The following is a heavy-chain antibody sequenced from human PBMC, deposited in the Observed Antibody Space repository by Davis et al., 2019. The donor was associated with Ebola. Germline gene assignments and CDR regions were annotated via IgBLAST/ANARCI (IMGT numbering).Heavy chain of an antibody. CDR1: GFPFSYYY. V-gene: IGHV3-11*06. J-gene: IGHJ4*02. CDR2: ISSSSSYT. Sequence: GESLKISCAASGFPFSYYYMSWIRQAPGKWLERVSYISSSSSYTNYADSVKGRFTISRDNAKNSLYLQMNSLRAVDTAVYYCARAIVVVASNDFDYWGQGTLGTVSS. D-gene: IGHD2-15*01. CDR3: ARAIVVVASNDFDY.